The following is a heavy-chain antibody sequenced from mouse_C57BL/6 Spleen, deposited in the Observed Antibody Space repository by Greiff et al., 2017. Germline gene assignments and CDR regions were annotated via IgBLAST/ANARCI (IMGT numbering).Heavy chain of an antibody. CDR1: GFTFSDYG. V-gene: IGHV5-17*01. J-gene: IGHJ4*01. Sequence: DVKLQESGGGLVKPGGSLKLSCAASGFTFSDYGMHWVRQAPEQGLEWVAYISSGSSTIYYADTVQGRFTISRDNAKNTLFLQMTSLRSEDTAMYYCARLMITTLYYYAMDYWGQGTSVTVSS. D-gene: IGHD2-4*01. CDR2: ISSGSSTI. CDR3: ARLMITTLYYYAMDY.